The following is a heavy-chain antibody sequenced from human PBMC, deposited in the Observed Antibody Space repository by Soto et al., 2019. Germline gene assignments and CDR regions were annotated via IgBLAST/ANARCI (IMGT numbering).Heavy chain of an antibody. CDR3: ARDPGIAVAGEFDY. Sequence: ASVKVSCKASGYTFTSYGISWVRQAPGQGLEWMGWISAYNGNTNYAQKLQGRVTMTTDTSTSTAYMELRSLRSDDTAVYYCARDPGIAVAGEFDYWGQGTLVTVSS. J-gene: IGHJ4*02. CDR1: GYTFTSYG. D-gene: IGHD6-19*01. CDR2: ISAYNGNT. V-gene: IGHV1-18*01.